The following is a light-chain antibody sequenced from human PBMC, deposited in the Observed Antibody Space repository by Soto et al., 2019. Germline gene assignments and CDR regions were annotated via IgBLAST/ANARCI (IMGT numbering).Light chain of an antibody. CDR2: DAF. Sequence: EIVLTHSSATLSLFPGERATLSFRASQGVSRYLAWYQKKTGQDPRLIIYDAFNRATGIPARFSGSGSGTDFNLTISRLEPEDFAVYYCQQRSNWTWTFGQGTKVDIK. CDR3: QQRSNWTWT. CDR1: QGVSRY. V-gene: IGKV3-11*01. J-gene: IGKJ1*01.